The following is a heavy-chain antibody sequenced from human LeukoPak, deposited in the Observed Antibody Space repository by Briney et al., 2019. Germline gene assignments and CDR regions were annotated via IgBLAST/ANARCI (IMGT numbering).Heavy chain of an antibody. D-gene: IGHD2-21*01. CDR1: GFTFSSYS. J-gene: IGHJ4*02. V-gene: IGHV3-21*01. CDR2: TSSSSSYI. CDR3: ARDQKNRGGDFDY. Sequence: PGGSLRLSCAASGFTFSSYSMNWVRQAPGKGLEWVSSTSSSSSYIYYADSVKGRFTISRDNAKNSLYLQMNSLRAEDTAVYYCARDQKNRGGDFDYWGQGTLVTVSS.